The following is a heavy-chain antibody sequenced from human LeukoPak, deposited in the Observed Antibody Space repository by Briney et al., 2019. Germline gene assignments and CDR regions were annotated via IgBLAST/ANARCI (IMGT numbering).Heavy chain of an antibody. CDR3: AGYYDSSGYSPNWYFDL. Sequence: PSETLSLTCTVSGYSISSGYYWGWIRQPPGKGLEWIGSIYHSGSTYYNPSLKSRVTISVDTSKNQFSLKLSSVTAADTAVYYCAGYYDSSGYSPNWYFDLWGRGTLVTVSS. CDR1: GYSISSGYY. J-gene: IGHJ2*01. D-gene: IGHD3-22*01. CDR2: IYHSGST. V-gene: IGHV4-38-2*02.